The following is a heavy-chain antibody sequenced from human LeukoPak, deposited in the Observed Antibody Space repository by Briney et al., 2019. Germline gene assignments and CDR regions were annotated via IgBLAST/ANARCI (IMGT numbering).Heavy chain of an antibody. D-gene: IGHD3-22*01. V-gene: IGHV3-33*01. CDR2: IWYDGSNK. Sequence: GRSLRLSYAASGFTFSSYGMHWVRQAPGKGLEWVAVIWYDGSNKYYADSVKGRFTISRDNSKNTLSLQMNSLRAEDTAVYHCARDPGDDSSGYYGGCVYWGQGTLVTVSS. J-gene: IGHJ4*02. CDR1: GFTFSSYG. CDR3: ARDPGDDSSGYYGGCVY.